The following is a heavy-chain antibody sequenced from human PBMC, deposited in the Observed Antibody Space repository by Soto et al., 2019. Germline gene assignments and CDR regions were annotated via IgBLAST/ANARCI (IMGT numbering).Heavy chain of an antibody. Sequence: QVQLQQWGAGLLKLAETLSVTCAVYCGSFSGYYWSWIRQPPGKGLDWIGEINHSGSTNYNPSLKSRVTISVDTSKNQVSLKLSSVTAADTAVYYCARVSAYGGRHYFDYWGQGTLVTVSS. CDR1: CGSFSGYY. CDR3: ARVSAYGGRHYFDY. D-gene: IGHD2-21*01. CDR2: INHSGST. V-gene: IGHV4-34*01. J-gene: IGHJ4*02.